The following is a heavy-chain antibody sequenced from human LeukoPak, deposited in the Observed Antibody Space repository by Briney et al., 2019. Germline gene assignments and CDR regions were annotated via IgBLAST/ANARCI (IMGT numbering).Heavy chain of an antibody. D-gene: IGHD3-22*01. CDR2: IIPIFGTA. CDR1: GGTFSSYA. J-gene: IGHJ3*02. V-gene: IGHV1-69*05. CDR3: ASDRTYYYDSSGYSDAFDI. Sequence: SVKVSCKASGGTFSSYAISWVRQAPGRGLEWMGGIIPIFGTANYAQKFQGRVTITTDESTSTAYMELSSLRSEDTAVYHCASDRTYYYDSSGYSDAFDIWGQGTMVTVSS.